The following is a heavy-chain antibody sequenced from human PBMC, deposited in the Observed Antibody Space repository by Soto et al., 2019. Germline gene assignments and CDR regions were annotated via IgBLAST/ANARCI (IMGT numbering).Heavy chain of an antibody. J-gene: IGHJ6*02. CDR1: GFTFSSYA. CDR2: ISYDGSNK. Sequence: QVQLVESGGGVVQPGRSLRLSCAASGFTFSSYAMHWVRQAPGKGLEWVAVISYDGSNKYYADSVKGRFTISRDNSKNTLYLQMNSLRAEDTAVYYCARRKGYMGGSSSYYYGMDVWGQGTTVTGSS. D-gene: IGHD6-6*01. CDR3: ARRKGYMGGSSSYYYGMDV. V-gene: IGHV3-30-3*01.